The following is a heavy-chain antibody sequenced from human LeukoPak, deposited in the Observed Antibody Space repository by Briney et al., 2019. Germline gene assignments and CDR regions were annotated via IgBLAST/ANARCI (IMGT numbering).Heavy chain of an antibody. J-gene: IGHJ4*02. D-gene: IGHD3-10*01. Sequence: GGSLRLSCAASGFTVRSNYLTWVRQAPGKGLEWLSVIYIAGGTFYADSVKGRFTMSRDNSKNILYLQMNSLRAEDTAMYYCARDNGGDGSGSYYHFDHWGQGTLVTVSS. CDR1: GFTVRSNY. V-gene: IGHV3-53*01. CDR2: IYIAGGT. CDR3: ARDNGGDGSGSYYHFDH.